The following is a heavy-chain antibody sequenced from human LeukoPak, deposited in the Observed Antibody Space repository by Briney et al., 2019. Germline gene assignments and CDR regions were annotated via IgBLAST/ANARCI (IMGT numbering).Heavy chain of an antibody. CDR1: GGSISSYY. J-gene: IGHJ6*02. CDR2: IYHSGST. CDR3: ARDPGNYYGMDV. D-gene: IGHD1-14*01. V-gene: IGHV4-59*01. Sequence: SETLSLTCTVSGGSISSYYWSWIRQPPGKGLEWIGYIYHSGSTNYNPSLKSRVTISVDTSKNQFSLKLSSVTAADTAVYCCARDPGNYYGMDVWGQGTTVTVSS.